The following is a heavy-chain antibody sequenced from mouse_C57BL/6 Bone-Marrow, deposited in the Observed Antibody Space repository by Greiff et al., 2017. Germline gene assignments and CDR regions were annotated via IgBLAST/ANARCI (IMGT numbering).Heavy chain of an antibody. Sequence: VQLQQSGAELVRPGASVKLSCTASGFNIKDDYMHWVKQRPEQGLEWIGWIDPENGDTEYASKFQGKATITADTSSNTAYLQLSSLTPEDTAVYYCTTDNWDDAYWGQGTLVTVSA. D-gene: IGHD4-1*02. CDR1: GFNIKDDY. J-gene: IGHJ3*01. CDR2: IDPENGDT. V-gene: IGHV14-4*01. CDR3: TTDNWDDAY.